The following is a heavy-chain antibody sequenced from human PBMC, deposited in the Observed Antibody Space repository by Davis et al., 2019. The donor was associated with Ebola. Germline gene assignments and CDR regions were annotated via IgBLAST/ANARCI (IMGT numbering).Heavy chain of an antibody. CDR2: INPNSGGT. CDR1: GGTFSSYA. D-gene: IGHD3-16*01. CDR3: ARGVFGDYYYGMDV. Sequence: ASVKVSCKASGGTFSSYAISWVRQAPGQGLEWMGWINPNSGGTNYAQKFQGWVTMTRDTSISTAYMELSRLRSDDTAVYYCARGVFGDYYYGMDVWGQGTTVTVSS. J-gene: IGHJ6*02. V-gene: IGHV1-2*04.